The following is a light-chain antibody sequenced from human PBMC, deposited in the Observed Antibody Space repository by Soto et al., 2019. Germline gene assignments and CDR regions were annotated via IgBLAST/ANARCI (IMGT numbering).Light chain of an antibody. V-gene: IGKV3-20*01. Sequence: IGLTQSPGTLSLSPGERATLSCRASQGVSSNSLAWYQQKPGQAPRLLIYGSSSRATGIPDRFSASGSGTDFTLTINRLEPEDFAVYYCQQYGNSPRFTFGPGTKVEI. J-gene: IGKJ3*01. CDR1: QGVSSNS. CDR2: GSS. CDR3: QQYGNSPRFT.